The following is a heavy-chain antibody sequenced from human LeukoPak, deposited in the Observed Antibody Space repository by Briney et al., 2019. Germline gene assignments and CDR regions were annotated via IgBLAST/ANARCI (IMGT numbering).Heavy chain of an antibody. Sequence: EASVKVSCKASGYTFTSYGISWVRQAPGQGLEWMGIINPSGGSPNYAQKFQGRVTMTRDTSTSTVHMELGSLRSEDTAVYYCARDSPDRIGPFDYWGQGALVTVSS. CDR3: ARDSPDRIGPFDY. CDR1: GYTFTSYG. J-gene: IGHJ4*02. CDR2: INPSGGSP. D-gene: IGHD2-15*01. V-gene: IGHV1-46*01.